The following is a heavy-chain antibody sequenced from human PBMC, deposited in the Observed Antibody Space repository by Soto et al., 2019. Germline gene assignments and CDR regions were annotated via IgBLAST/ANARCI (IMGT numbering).Heavy chain of an antibody. J-gene: IGHJ6*02. V-gene: IGHV3-21*01. CDR3: ARDGRGGYYYCDGMDV. Sequence: EVQLVESGGGLVKPGGSLRLSCAASGFTFSSYSMNWVRQAPGKGLEWVSSISSSSSYIYYADSVKGRFTISRDNAKNALDLQANILRAEDTAVYYCARDGRGGYYYCDGMDVWGQGTTVPVSS. D-gene: IGHD1-26*01. CDR1: GFTFSSYS. CDR2: ISSSSSYI.